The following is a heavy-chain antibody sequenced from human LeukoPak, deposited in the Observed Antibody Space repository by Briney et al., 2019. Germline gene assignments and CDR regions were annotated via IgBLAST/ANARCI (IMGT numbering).Heavy chain of an antibody. V-gene: IGHV4-39*01. CDR2: DYHGGSS. CDR3: ATQGSGSHKD. CDR1: GGSISSSSYY. Sequence: SQTLSLTCTVSGGSISSSSYYWGWIRQSPGKGLEWIGSDYHGGSSYYSPSLKSRVTVFLDTSKNQFSLKVSSVTAADTAVYYCATQGSGSHKDWGQGTLVTVSS. J-gene: IGHJ4*02. D-gene: IGHD1-26*01.